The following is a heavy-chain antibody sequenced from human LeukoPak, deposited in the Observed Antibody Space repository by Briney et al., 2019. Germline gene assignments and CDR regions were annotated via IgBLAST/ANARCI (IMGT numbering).Heavy chain of an antibody. Sequence: PSETLSLTCAVYGGSFSGYYWSWIRQPPGKGLEWIGEINHSGSTNYNPSLKSRVTISVDKSKNQFSLKLSSVTAADTAVYYCARGWTVVTPFYYYYMDVWGKGTTVTVSS. D-gene: IGHD4-23*01. CDR3: ARGWTVVTPFYYYYMDV. V-gene: IGHV4-34*01. J-gene: IGHJ6*03. CDR1: GGSFSGYY. CDR2: INHSGST.